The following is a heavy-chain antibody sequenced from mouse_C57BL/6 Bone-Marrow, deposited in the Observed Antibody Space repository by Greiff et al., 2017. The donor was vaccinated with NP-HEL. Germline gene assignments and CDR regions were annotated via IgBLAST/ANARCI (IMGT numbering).Heavy chain of an antibody. J-gene: IGHJ4*01. D-gene: IGHD2-4*01. Sequence: QVQLQQSGAELVRPGASVTLSCKASGYTFTDYEMHWVKQTPVHGLEWIGAIDPETGGTAYNQKFQGKAILTADKSSSTAYMELRSLTSEDSAVYYCTIYYEDAMDYWGQGTSVTVSS. CDR1: GYTFTDYE. V-gene: IGHV1-15*01. CDR3: TIYYEDAMDY. CDR2: IDPETGGT.